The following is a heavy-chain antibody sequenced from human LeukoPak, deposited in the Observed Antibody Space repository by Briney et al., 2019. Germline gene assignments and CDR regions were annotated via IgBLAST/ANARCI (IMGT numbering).Heavy chain of an antibody. Sequence: GGSLRLSCAASGFTFSSYGMSWVRQAPGKGLEWVSAISGSGGSTYYADSVKGRFTISRDNSKNTLYLQMNSLRAEDTAVYYCASLYDSSGFNAFDIWGQGTMVTVSS. D-gene: IGHD3-22*01. V-gene: IGHV3-23*01. J-gene: IGHJ3*02. CDR1: GFTFSSYG. CDR2: ISGSGGST. CDR3: ASLYDSSGFNAFDI.